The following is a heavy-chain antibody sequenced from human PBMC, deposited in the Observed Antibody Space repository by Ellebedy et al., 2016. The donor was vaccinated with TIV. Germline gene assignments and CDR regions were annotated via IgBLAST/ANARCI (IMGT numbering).Heavy chain of an antibody. CDR1: GASISAGSFY. Sequence: SETLSLTXTVSGASISAGSFYWNWIRQPAGKGLEWIGRMYASGGTNYHPSLKSRVTMSVDTSNNQFSLKLISVTAADAAVYFCARGWRGPDIDVWGTGTTVTVSS. CDR3: ARGWRGPDIDV. D-gene: IGHD3-3*01. CDR2: MYASGGT. V-gene: IGHV4-61*02. J-gene: IGHJ6*03.